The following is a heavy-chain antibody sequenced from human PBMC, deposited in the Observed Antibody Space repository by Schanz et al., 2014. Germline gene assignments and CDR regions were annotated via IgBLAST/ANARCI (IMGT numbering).Heavy chain of an antibody. CDR1: GFTFSAYW. CDR2: ISYHGSER. Sequence: VQLVEYGGGLVQPGESLRLSCAASGFTFSAYWMAWVRQAPGKGLEWVAVISYHGSERYYADSVKGRFTISRDNAKNSLYLEMTSLRGEDTAVYYCARDFDYWGQGTLVTVSS. V-gene: IGHV3-30*03. CDR3: ARDFDY. J-gene: IGHJ4*02.